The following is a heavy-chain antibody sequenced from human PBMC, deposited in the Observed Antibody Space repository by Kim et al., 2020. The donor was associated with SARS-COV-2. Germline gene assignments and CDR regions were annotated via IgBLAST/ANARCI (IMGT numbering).Heavy chain of an antibody. D-gene: IGHD1-26*01. V-gene: IGHV3-30*18. CDR3: AKEPTPRYSGSYSFQH. CDR1: GFTFSSYG. CDR2: ISYDGSNK. Sequence: GGSLRLSCAASGFTFSSYGMHWVRQAPGKGLEWVAVISYDGSNKYYADSVKGRFTISRDNSKNTLYLQMNSLRAEDTAVYYCAKEPTPRYSGSYSFQHWGQGTLVTVSS. J-gene: IGHJ1*01.